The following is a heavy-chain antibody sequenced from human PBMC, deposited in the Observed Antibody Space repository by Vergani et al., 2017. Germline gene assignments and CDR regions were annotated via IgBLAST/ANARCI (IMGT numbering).Heavy chain of an antibody. V-gene: IGHV1-2*02. CDR2: INPNSGGT. J-gene: IGHJ4*02. Sequence: QVQLVQSGAEVKKPGASVKVSCKASGYTFTGYYMHWVRQAPGQGLEWMGWINPNSGGTNYAQKFQGRVTMTRDTSISTAYMELSRLRSDDTAVYYCARDPEXYDFWSGYFPTFDYWGQGTLVTVSS. CDR3: ARDPEXYDFWSGYFPTFDY. CDR1: GYTFTGYY. D-gene: IGHD3-3*01.